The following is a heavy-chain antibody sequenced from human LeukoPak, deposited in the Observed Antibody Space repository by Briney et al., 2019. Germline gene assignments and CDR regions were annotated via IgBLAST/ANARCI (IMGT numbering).Heavy chain of an antibody. CDR1: GFTFSSYA. V-gene: IGHV3-23*01. Sequence: PGGSLRLSCAASGFTFSSYAMSWVRQAPGKGLEWVSAISGSGGSTYYADSVKGRFTISRDNSKNTLYLQMNSLRAEDTAVYYCAKGKHIVVVTANPFDYWGQGTLVTVSS. J-gene: IGHJ4*02. CDR2: ISGSGGST. D-gene: IGHD2-21*02. CDR3: AKGKHIVVVTANPFDY.